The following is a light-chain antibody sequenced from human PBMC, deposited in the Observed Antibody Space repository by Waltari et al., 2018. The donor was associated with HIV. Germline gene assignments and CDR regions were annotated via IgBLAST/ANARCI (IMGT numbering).Light chain of an antibody. CDR1: SSNIGTGSD. J-gene: IGLJ3*02. CDR2: ANT. Sequence: QSALTQPPSVSGAPGQRVTISCTGTSSNIGTGSDLHWYQQLPGTAPKLLIYANTNRPSGVPDRFSGAKSGTSASLAITGLQAEDEADYCCQSYDSGLSGSVFGGGTKLTVL. V-gene: IGLV1-40*01. CDR3: QSYDSGLSGSV.